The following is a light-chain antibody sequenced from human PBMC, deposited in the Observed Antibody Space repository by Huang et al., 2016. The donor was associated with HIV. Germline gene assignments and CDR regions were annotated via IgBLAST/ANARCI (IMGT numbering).Light chain of an antibody. CDR1: QSIDSN. CDR2: GAS. J-gene: IGKJ2*01. CDR3: QQYNNWPPYT. Sequence: EIVMTQSPATLSVSPGERATLSCRAIQSIDSNLAWYQQKPGQAPRLLMYGASTRATGIPARCSGSGSGTDFTLTISSLQPEDSAVYYCQQYNNWPPYTFGQGTNLEI. V-gene: IGKV3-15*01.